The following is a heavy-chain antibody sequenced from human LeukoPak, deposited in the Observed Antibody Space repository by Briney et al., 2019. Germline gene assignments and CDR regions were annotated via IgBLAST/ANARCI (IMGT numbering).Heavy chain of an antibody. V-gene: IGHV2-70*01. J-gene: IGHJ6*04. D-gene: IGHD2-2*01. Sequence: SGPALVKPTQPLTLTCTFSGFSLRTSGMCVSWIRQPPVKALEWLALIDWDDDKYYNTSLKTRLTISKDTSKNQVVLTMTNMDPVDTATYYCARTPADIVVVPAAMRHYYYGMDVWGKGTTVTVSS. CDR2: IDWDDDK. CDR1: GFSLRTSGMC. CDR3: ARTPADIVVVPAAMRHYYYGMDV.